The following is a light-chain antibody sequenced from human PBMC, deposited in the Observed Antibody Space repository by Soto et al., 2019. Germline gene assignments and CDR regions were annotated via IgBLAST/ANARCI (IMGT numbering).Light chain of an antibody. J-gene: IGKJ5*01. CDR2: GTS. V-gene: IGKV3-20*01. Sequence: ETVLTQYPGTLSLSPGERATLSCRASQSVSSSSLAWYQQRPGQAPRLLIYGTSSRATGIPDRFSGSGSGTDFTLTISRLEPEDFAVYFCQRYGSSPLITFGQGTRLENK. CDR1: QSVSSSS. CDR3: QRYGSSPLIT.